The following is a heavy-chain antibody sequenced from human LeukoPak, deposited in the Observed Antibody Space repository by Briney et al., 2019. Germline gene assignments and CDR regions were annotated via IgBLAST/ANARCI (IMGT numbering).Heavy chain of an antibody. D-gene: IGHD4-17*01. Sequence: PGGSLRLSCAASGFTFSSYAMSWVRQAPGKGLEWVSAISGSGGSTYYADSVKGRFTISRDNSKNTLYLQMNSLRAEDTAVYYCAKDTKQTTVTYFDYWAREPWSPSPQ. J-gene: IGHJ4*02. CDR1: GFTFSSYA. V-gene: IGHV3-23*01. CDR2: ISGSGGST. CDR3: AKDTKQTTVTYFDY.